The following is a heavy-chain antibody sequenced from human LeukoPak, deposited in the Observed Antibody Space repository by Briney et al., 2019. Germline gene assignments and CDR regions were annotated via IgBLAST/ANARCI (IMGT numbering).Heavy chain of an antibody. J-gene: IGHJ4*02. Sequence: GASVKVSCKASGGTFSSYAISWVRQAPGQGLEWMGIINPGGGSTSYAQKFQGRVTMTRDTSTSTVYMELSSLRSEDTAVYYCARDPSEWEQIPHYWGQGTLVTVSS. CDR1: GGTFSSYA. D-gene: IGHD1-26*01. CDR3: ARDPSEWEQIPHY. CDR2: INPGGGST. V-gene: IGHV1-46*01.